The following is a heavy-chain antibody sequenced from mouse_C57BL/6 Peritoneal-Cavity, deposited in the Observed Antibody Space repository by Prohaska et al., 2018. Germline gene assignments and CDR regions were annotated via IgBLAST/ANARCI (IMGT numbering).Heavy chain of an antibody. J-gene: IGHJ3*01. Sequence: QVQLQQPGAELVKPGASVKLSFKASGYTFTSYWMQWVKQRPGQALEWIGEIDPSDSYTNYNQKFKGKATLTVDTSSSTAYMQLSSLTSEDSAVYYCALYGNYGNWGQGTLVTVSA. CDR1: GYTFTSYW. CDR3: ALYGNYGN. CDR2: IDPSDSYT. D-gene: IGHD2-1*01. V-gene: IGHV1-50*01.